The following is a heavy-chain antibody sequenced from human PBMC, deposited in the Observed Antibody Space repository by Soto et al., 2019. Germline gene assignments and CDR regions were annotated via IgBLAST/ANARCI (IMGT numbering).Heavy chain of an antibody. J-gene: IGHJ3*02. CDR3: WGGLGGVFDI. D-gene: IGHD3-10*01. Sequence: PSETLSLTCPVSGGSISIGGYYWSWIRQHPGKGLEWIGYIYYSGSTYYNPSLKSRVTISVDTSKNQFSLKLSSVTAADTAVYYWWGGLGGVFDIRGQGTTVTVSS. CDR2: IYYSGST. V-gene: IGHV4-31*03. CDR1: GGSISIGGYY.